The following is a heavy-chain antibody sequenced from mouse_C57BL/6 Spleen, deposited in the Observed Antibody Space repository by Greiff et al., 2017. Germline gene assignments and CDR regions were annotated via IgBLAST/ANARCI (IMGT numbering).Heavy chain of an antibody. CDR2: IYPRDGST. J-gene: IGHJ2*01. D-gene: IGHD1-1*01. V-gene: IGHV1-85*01. CDR3: AIYGSSFYFDY. CDR1: GYTFTSYD. Sequence: QVQLQQSGPELVKPGASVKLSCKASGYTFTSYDINWVKQRPGQGLEWIGWIYPRDGSTKYNEKFKGKATLTVATSSSTAYMELHSLTSEDSAVYYCAIYGSSFYFDYGGQGTTRTVSS.